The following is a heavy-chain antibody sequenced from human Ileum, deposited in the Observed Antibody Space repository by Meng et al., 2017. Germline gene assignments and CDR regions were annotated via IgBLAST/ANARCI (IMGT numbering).Heavy chain of an antibody. CDR1: GYSFPSYA. Sequence: QVQLVQSGAEVKKPGASVKGSCRSSGYSFPSYAINWVRQATGQGLEWMGSINPNTGATNYAEKFQGRLTMTRATSISTIYMELTSLKFEDTAVYFCARGTYYSGWEEGDWFDPWGQGTLVTSPQ. D-gene: IGHD6-19*01. CDR2: INPNTGAT. V-gene: IGHV1-8*01. J-gene: IGHJ5*02. CDR3: ARGTYYSGWEEGDWFDP.